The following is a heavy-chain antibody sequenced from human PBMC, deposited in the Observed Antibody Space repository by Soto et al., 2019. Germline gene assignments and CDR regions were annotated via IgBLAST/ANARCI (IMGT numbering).Heavy chain of an antibody. CDR2: ISSSSSYI. CDR1: GFTFSSYS. V-gene: IGHV3-21*01. J-gene: IGHJ4*02. Sequence: GGSLRLSCAASGFTFSSYSMNWVRQAPGKGLEWVSSISSSSSYIYYADSVKGRFTISRDNAKNSLYLQMNSLRAEDTAVYYCARDPFEPHTTYFAYWGKGTLVTVSS. CDR3: ARDPFEPHTTYFAY.